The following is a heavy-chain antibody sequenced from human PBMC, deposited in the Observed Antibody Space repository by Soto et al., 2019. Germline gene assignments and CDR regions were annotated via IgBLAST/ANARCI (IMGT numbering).Heavy chain of an antibody. D-gene: IGHD3-10*01. Sequence: SETLSLTCTVSGGSISSYYWSWIRQPPGKGLEWIGYIYYSGSTNYNPSLKSRVTISVDTSKNQFSLKLSSVTAADTAVYYCAREGYGSGSYYNANWFDPWGHGTLVTVSS. J-gene: IGHJ5*02. CDR1: GGSISSYY. CDR3: AREGYGSGSYYNANWFDP. CDR2: IYYSGST. V-gene: IGHV4-59*01.